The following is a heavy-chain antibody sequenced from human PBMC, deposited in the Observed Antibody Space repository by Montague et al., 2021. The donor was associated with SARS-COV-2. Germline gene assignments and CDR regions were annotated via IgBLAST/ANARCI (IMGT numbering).Heavy chain of an antibody. D-gene: IGHD3-3*01. Sequence: SLRLSFSASGFTFSSYAMHWVRQAPGKGLEWVAVISYDGSNKYYVDSVKGRFTISRDNSKNTLYLQMNSLRAEDTAVYYCARDRAYYDFWSGPGADYWGQGTLVTVSS. CDR3: ARDRAYYDFWSGPGADY. CDR2: ISYDGSNK. CDR1: GFTFSSYA. V-gene: IGHV3-30*04. J-gene: IGHJ4*02.